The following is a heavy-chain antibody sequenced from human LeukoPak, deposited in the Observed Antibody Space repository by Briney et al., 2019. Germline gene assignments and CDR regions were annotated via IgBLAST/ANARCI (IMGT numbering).Heavy chain of an antibody. J-gene: IGHJ5*02. D-gene: IGHD3-3*01. V-gene: IGHV4-59*01. Sequence: SETLSLTCTVSGGSISSYYWSWIRQPPGKGLEWIGYIYYSGSTNYNPSLKSRVTISVDTSKNQFSLKLSSVTAADTAVYYCAREGRTTIFGVVIISWFDPWGQGTLVTVSS. CDR1: GGSISSYY. CDR3: AREGRTTIFGVVIISWFDP. CDR2: IYYSGST.